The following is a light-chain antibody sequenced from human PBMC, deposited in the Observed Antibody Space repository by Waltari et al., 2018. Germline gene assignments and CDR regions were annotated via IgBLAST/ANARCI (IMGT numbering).Light chain of an antibody. J-gene: IGLJ3*02. Sequence: QSALTQPASVSGSPGQSLTFSCTGTSADVGVFNSDSWYQQHPGKAPKLMIYDVSKRPSGVSNRFSGSKSGNTASLTISGLQAEDEADYYCSSYTSSSTWVFGGGTKLTVL. CDR3: SSYTSSSTWV. CDR1: SADVGVFNS. CDR2: DVS. V-gene: IGLV2-14*01.